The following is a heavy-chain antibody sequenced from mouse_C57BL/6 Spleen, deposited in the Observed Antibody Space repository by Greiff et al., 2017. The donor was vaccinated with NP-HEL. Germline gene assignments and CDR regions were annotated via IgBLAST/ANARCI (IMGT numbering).Heavy chain of an antibody. V-gene: IGHV1-19*01. J-gene: IGHJ4*01. CDR3: AGPVVGGDYAMDY. Sequence: VQLQQSGPVLVKPGASVKMSCKASGYTFTDYYMNWVKQSHGKSLEWIGVINPYNGGTSYNQKFKGKATLTVDKSSSTAYMELNSQTYEDSAGYYGAGPVVGGDYAMDYWGQGTSVTVSS. CDR2: INPYNGGT. D-gene: IGHD1-1*01. CDR1: GYTFTDYY.